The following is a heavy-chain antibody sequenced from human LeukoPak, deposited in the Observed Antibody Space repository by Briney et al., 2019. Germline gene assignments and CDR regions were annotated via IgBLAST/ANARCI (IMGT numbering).Heavy chain of an antibody. D-gene: IGHD5-12*01. J-gene: IGHJ4*02. Sequence: NAGESLKISCKGSGYSFTSYWIGWVRQMPGKGLEWMGIIYPGDSDTRYSPSFQGQVTISADKSISTAYLQWSSLKASDTAMYYCARLESGYGGYDGTYFDYWGQGTLVTVSS. CDR3: ARLESGYGGYDGTYFDY. CDR1: GYSFTSYW. V-gene: IGHV5-51*01. CDR2: IYPGDSDT.